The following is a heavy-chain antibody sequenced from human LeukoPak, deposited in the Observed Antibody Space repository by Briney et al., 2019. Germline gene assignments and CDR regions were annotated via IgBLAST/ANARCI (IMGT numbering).Heavy chain of an antibody. CDR3: ASVAAADAGPYYFDF. D-gene: IGHD6-13*01. CDR2: IYHSGST. CDR1: GGSISSSNW. V-gene: IGHV4-4*02. J-gene: IGHJ4*02. Sequence: KPSETLSLTCAVSGGSISSSNWWRWVRHPPGKGLEWIGEIYHSGSTNYNPSLKSRVTISVAKSKNQLSLKLSSVTAADTAVYYCASVAAADAGPYYFDFWGQGTLVTVSS.